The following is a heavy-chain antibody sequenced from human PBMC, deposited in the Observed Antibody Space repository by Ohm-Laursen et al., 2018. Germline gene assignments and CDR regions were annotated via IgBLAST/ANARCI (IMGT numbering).Heavy chain of an antibody. J-gene: IGHJ6*02. CDR1: GYTLTELS. Sequence: GASVKVSCKVSGYTLTELSMHWVRQAPGKGLGWMGGFDPEDGETIYAQKFQGRVTMTEDTSTDTAYMELSSLRSEDTAVYYCATSPSYGDYVGGSYYYGMDVWGQGTTVTVSS. D-gene: IGHD4-17*01. V-gene: IGHV1-24*01. CDR2: FDPEDGET. CDR3: ATSPSYGDYVGGSYYYGMDV.